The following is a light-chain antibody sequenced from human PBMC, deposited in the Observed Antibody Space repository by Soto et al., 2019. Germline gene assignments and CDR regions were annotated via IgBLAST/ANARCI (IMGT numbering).Light chain of an antibody. CDR1: QSVSSRR. CDR2: GAS. CDR3: QQYNNWPRT. J-gene: IGKJ1*01. Sequence: IVLTQSPGTLSLSPGERATLSCRASQSVSSRRLAWYQQKPGQAPRLLIYGASTRATGIPDRFSGSVSGTDGTITISSLQSEDGAVYYCQQYNNWPRTFGQGTKVDIK. V-gene: IGKV3-20*01.